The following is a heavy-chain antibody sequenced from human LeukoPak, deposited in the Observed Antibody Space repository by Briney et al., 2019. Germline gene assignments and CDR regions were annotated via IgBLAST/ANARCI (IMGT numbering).Heavy chain of an antibody. CDR3: AKDSSMYSSGWYEWYFDP. V-gene: IGHV3-23*01. D-gene: IGHD6-19*01. CDR1: GFTFSSSA. CDR2: ISGSGGST. J-gene: IGHJ2*01. Sequence: GGSLRLSCAASGFTFSSSAMSWVRQAPGKGLEWVSVISGSGGSTYYADSVKGRFIISRDNSKNTLYLQMNSLRAEDTAVYYCAKDSSMYSSGWYEWYFDPWGRGTLVTVSS.